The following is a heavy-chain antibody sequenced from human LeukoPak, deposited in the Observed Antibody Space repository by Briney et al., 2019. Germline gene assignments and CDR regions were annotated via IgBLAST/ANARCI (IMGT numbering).Heavy chain of an antibody. D-gene: IGHD6-13*01. CDR3: ARHGSIATGAFTH. V-gene: IGHV4-39*01. CDR1: GVSISSSSYY. CDR2: IYYSGST. J-gene: IGHJ4*02. Sequence: SETLSLTCTVSGVSISSSSYYWGWLRQPPGKGLEWIGSIYYSGSTYYNPSLKSRVTISVDTSKNQFSLKLGSVTAADTAVYYCARHGSIATGAFTHWGQGTLVTVSS.